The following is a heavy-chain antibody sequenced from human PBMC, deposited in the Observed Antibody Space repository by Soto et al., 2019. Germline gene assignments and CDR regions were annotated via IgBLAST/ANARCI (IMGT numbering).Heavy chain of an antibody. Sequence: SETLSLTCTVSGGSVSSGSYYWGWIRQPPGKGLEWIGYIYYSGSTYYNPSLKSRVTISVDTSKNQFSLKLSSVTAADTAVYYCARGNEVATTSYFDYWGLGTLVPVSS. D-gene: IGHD5-12*01. CDR3: ARGNEVATTSYFDY. J-gene: IGHJ4*02. CDR2: IYYSGST. CDR1: GGSVSSGSYY. V-gene: IGHV4-30-4*08.